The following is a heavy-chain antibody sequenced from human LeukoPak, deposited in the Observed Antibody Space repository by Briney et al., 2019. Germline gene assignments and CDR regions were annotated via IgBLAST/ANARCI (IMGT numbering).Heavy chain of an antibody. J-gene: IGHJ4*02. CDR3: ARSFLSGWSLHLFDK. Sequence: GGSLRLSRAASGFTFSSYEMNWVRQAPGKGLEWVSYISSSGSTIYYADSVKGRFTISSDNAKNSLYLQMNSLRAEDTAVYYCARSFLSGWSLHLFDKWGQGTLVTVSS. V-gene: IGHV3-48*03. D-gene: IGHD6-19*01. CDR1: GFTFSSYE. CDR2: ISSSGSTI.